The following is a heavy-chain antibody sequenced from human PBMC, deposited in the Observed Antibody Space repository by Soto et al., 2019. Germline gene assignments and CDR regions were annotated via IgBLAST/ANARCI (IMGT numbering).Heavy chain of an antibody. CDR3: ASVTPRKWHYYYDSSGLDY. D-gene: IGHD3-22*01. CDR1: GYTFTSYG. J-gene: IGHJ4*02. CDR2: ISAYNGNT. V-gene: IGHV1-18*04. Sequence: XSVKVSCKASGYTFTSYGISWVRQAPGQGLEWMGWISAYNGNTNYAQKLQGRVTMTTDTSTSTAYMELRSLRSDDTAVYYCASVTPRKWHYYYDSSGLDYWGQGSLVTGSS.